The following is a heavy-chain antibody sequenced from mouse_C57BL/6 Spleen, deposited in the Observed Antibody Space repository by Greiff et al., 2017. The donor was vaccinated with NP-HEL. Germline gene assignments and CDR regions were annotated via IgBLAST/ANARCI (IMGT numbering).Heavy chain of an antibody. Sequence: QVQLKQSGAELVRPGSSVKLSCKASGYTFTSYWMHWVKQRPIQGLEWIGNIDPSDSETHYNQKFKDKATLTVDKSSSTAYMQLSSLTSEDCAVYYCAKGGSYWYYDVWGTGTTVTVSS. V-gene: IGHV1-52*01. CDR2: IDPSDSET. J-gene: IGHJ1*03. CDR1: GYTFTSYW. D-gene: IGHD1-1*02. CDR3: AKGGSYWYYDV.